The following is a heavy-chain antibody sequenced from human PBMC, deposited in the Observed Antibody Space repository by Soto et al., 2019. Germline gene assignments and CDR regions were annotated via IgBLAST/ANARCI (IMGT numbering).Heavy chain of an antibody. V-gene: IGHV3-48*02. CDR1: GLSFRGFS. Sequence: QLVESGGGSVQPGGSLRLSCAAAGLSFRGFSMAWVRQAPGKGLEWVAYIGVGSSPIYYADSVQGRFTVSRDDARNSLSLQMDGLRDEDTAIYYCSGSRDGFGWGQGTLVTVS. J-gene: IGHJ4*02. D-gene: IGHD3-10*01. CDR2: IGVGSSPI. CDR3: SGSRDGFG.